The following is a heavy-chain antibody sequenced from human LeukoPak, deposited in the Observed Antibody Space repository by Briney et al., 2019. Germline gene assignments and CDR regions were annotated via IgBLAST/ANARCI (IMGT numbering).Heavy chain of an antibody. Sequence: PSETLSLTCTVSGYSISSGYYWGWIRQPPGKGLEWIGSIYHSGSTYYNPSLKSRVTISVDTSKNQFSLKLSSVTAADTAVYYCARDSRSSGYYSHYYYYYMDVWGKGTTVTISS. CDR2: IYHSGST. J-gene: IGHJ6*03. V-gene: IGHV4-38-2*02. D-gene: IGHD3-22*01. CDR3: ARDSRSSGYYSHYYYYYMDV. CDR1: GYSISSGYY.